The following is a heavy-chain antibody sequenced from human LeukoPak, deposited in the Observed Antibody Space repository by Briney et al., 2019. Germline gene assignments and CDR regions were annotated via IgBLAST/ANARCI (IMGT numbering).Heavy chain of an antibody. D-gene: IGHD3-10*01. J-gene: IGHJ4*02. CDR1: GFTFSSYG. V-gene: IGHV3-33*01. Sequence: GGSLRLSCAASGFTFSSYGMHWVRQAPGKGLEWVAVIWYDGSNRYYADSVKGRFTISRDNSKNTLYLQMNSLRAEDTAVYYCARGDYYGSRGDYWGQGTLVTVSS. CDR2: IWYDGSNR. CDR3: ARGDYYGSRGDY.